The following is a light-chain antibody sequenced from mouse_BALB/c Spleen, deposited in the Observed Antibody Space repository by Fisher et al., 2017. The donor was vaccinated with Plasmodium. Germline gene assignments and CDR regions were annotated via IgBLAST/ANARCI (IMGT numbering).Light chain of an antibody. CDR2: LVS. CDR1: QSLLDGDGRTF. Sequence: DIVMTQTPLTLSVTIGQPASISCKSSQSLLDGDGRTFLSWLLQRPGQSPKRLIYLVSKLDSGVPDRFTGSGSGTDFTLKISRVEAEDLGIYYCWQGTHSWTFGGGTNLEIK. CDR3: WQGTHSWT. J-gene: IGKJ1*01. V-gene: IGKV1-135*01.